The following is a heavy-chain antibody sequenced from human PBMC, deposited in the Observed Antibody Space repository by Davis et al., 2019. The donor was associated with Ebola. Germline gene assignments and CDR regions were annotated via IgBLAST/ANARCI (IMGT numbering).Heavy chain of an antibody. CDR2: VYYSGST. CDR3: ARDSGYGLDWFDP. D-gene: IGHD5-12*01. CDR1: GDSITSHY. J-gene: IGHJ5*02. Sequence: PSETLSLTCTLSGDSITSHYWNWIRQPPGKGLEWIGSVYYSGSTNYSPSLKSRVTISVDTSKNQFSLKLRSVTAADTAVYYCARDSGYGLDWFDPWGQGTLVTVSS. V-gene: IGHV4-59*11.